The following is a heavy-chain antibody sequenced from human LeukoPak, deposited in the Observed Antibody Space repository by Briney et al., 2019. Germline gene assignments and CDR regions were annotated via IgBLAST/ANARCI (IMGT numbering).Heavy chain of an antibody. D-gene: IGHD3-10*01. CDR3: ANQLLRITMVRGVIFDY. V-gene: IGHV3-30*02. J-gene: IGHJ4*02. CDR2: IRYDGSNK. CDR1: GFTFSSYG. Sequence: GESLKISCAASGFTFSSYGMHWVRQAPGKGLEWVAFIRYDGSNKYYADSVKGRFTISRDNSKNTLYLQMNSLRAEDTAVYYCANQLLRITMVRGVIFDYWGQGTLVTVSS.